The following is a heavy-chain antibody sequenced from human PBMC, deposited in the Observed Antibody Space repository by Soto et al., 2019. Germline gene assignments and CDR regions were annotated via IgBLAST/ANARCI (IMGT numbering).Heavy chain of an antibody. V-gene: IGHV1-24*01. D-gene: IGHD3-22*01. J-gene: IGHJ4*02. CDR1: GHTLTEFS. CDR2: FDPEDGEI. CDR3: VRSYYDSNGFSLYQFDY. Sequence: ASVKVSCKVSGHTLTEFSMHWVRQAPGKGLEWMGGFDPEDGEIMYAQKFQGRVTMTEDTSTSTVYIDMSSLRSEDTAVYYCVRSYYDSNGFSLYQFDYWGQGTRVTVSS.